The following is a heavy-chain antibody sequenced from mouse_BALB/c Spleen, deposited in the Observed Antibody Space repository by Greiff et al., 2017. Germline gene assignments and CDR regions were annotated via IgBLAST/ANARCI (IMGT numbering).Heavy chain of an antibody. CDR2: IYPGNGDT. D-gene: IGHD1-1*01. CDR1: GYTFTSYN. J-gene: IGHJ3*01. CDR3: ARKYYGSGGFAY. V-gene: IGHV1-12*01. Sequence: QVQLQQPGAELVKPGASVKMSCKASGYTFTSYNMHWVKQTPGQGLEWIGAIYPGNGDTSYNQKFKGKATLTADKSSSTAYMQLSSLTSEDSAVYYCARKYYGSGGFAYWGQGTLVTVSA.